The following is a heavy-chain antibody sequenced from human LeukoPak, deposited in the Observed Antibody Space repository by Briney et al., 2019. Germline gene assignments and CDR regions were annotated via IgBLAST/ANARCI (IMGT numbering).Heavy chain of an antibody. V-gene: IGHV1-2*02. Sequence: ASVKVSCKASGYTFSGYYMHWVRQAPGQGLEWMGWINANSGGTKYAQKFQGRVTMTRDTSISTAYMELSSLRSDDTAVYYCARGRLGTWFGELKAWGQGTLVTVSS. CDR2: INANSGGT. CDR3: ARGRLGTWFGELKA. CDR1: GYTFSGYY. J-gene: IGHJ5*02. D-gene: IGHD3-10*01.